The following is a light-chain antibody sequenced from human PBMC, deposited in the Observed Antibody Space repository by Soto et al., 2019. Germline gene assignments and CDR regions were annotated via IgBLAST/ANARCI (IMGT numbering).Light chain of an antibody. V-gene: IGLV2-14*01. Sequence: QSALTQPASVSGSPGQSITISCTGTRSDVGGYNYVSWYQHHPGKAPKLMIYEVSDRPSGVSDRFSGSKSGNTASLTISGLQAEDEADYYCSSYTSISTLVFGTGTKLTVL. J-gene: IGLJ1*01. CDR3: SSYTSISTLV. CDR2: EVS. CDR1: RSDVGGYNY.